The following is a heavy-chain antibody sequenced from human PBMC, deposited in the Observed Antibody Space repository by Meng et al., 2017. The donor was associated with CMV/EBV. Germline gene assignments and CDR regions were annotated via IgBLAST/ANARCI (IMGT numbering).Heavy chain of an antibody. D-gene: IGHD2-2*01. CDR2: IKSKTDGGTT. J-gene: IGHJ4*02. CDR3: TTGVGYCSSTSCWPVGY. CDR1: GFTFSNAW. V-gene: IGHV3-15*01. Sequence: LSLTCAASGFTFSNAWMSWVRQAPGKGLEWVGRIKSKTDGGTTDYAAPVKGRFTISRDDSKNTLYLQMNSLKTEDTAVYYCTTGVGYCSSTSCWPVGYWGQGTLVTVSS.